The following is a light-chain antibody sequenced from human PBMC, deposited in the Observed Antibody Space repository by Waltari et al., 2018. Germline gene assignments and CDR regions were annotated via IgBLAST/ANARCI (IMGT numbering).Light chain of an antibody. CDR1: QSISSY. Sequence: IVLTQSPATLSLSPGERATLSCRASQSISSYLAWYQQKPGQAPRPLSCDGANRATGSPARFSGSGSKTDFTLTIASLEPEDSAVYYCQQSYNWPRTFGQGTKVEIK. V-gene: IGKV3-11*01. CDR2: DGA. J-gene: IGKJ1*01. CDR3: QQSYNWPRT.